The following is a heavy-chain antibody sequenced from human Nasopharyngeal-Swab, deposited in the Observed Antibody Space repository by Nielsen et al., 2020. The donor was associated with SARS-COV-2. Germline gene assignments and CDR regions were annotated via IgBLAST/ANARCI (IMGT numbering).Heavy chain of an antibody. CDR2: ISGSDGST. D-gene: IGHD4/OR15-4a*01. Sequence: GGSLRLSCAASGFTFSSYAMSWVRQAPGKGLEWVSAISGSDGSTYYADSVKGRFTISRDNSKNTLYLQMNSLRAEDTAVYYCAKDGGLTTFPYYYYYGMDVWGQGTTVTVSS. CDR3: AKDGGLTTFPYYYYYGMDV. CDR1: GFTFSSYA. J-gene: IGHJ6*02. V-gene: IGHV3-23*01.